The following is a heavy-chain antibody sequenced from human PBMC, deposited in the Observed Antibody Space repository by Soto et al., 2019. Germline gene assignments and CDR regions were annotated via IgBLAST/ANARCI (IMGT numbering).Heavy chain of an antibody. CDR1: GYTFTGYY. J-gene: IGHJ6*02. V-gene: IGHV1-2*04. Sequence: ASVKVSCKASGYTFTGYYIHWVRQAPGQGLEWMGWINPNSGGTNYAQKFRDWVTMTRDTSISTAYMELSRLRSDDTAVYYCARDQRVSTISLYFYGMDGWGQGTTVTVAS. D-gene: IGHD5-12*01. CDR2: INPNSGGT. CDR3: ARDQRVSTISLYFYGMDG.